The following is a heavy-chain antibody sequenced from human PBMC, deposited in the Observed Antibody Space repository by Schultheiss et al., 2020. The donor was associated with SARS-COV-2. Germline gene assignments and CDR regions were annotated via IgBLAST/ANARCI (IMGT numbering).Heavy chain of an antibody. CDR2: INHSGST. Sequence: SETLSLTCAVYGGSFSGYYWSWIRQPPGKGLEWIGEINHSGSTIYNPSLEGRVTISLHTSKNQSSLKLSSVTAADTAVYYCARAGRAIAAAGIDYWGQGTLVTVSS. J-gene: IGHJ4*02. CDR1: GGSFSGYY. D-gene: IGHD6-13*01. V-gene: IGHV4-34*01. CDR3: ARAGRAIAAAGIDY.